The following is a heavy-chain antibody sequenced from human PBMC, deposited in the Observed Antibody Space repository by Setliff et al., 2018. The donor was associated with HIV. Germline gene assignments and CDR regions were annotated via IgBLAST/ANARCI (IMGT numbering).Heavy chain of an antibody. V-gene: IGHV4-39*02. CDR1: GGSISSSSYY. CDR2: FHSSGST. D-gene: IGHD5-18*01. CDR3: ARDLTAMVTVDY. J-gene: IGHJ4*02. Sequence: PSETLSLTCNVSGGSISSSSYYWGWIRQPPGKGLEWIGSFHSSGSTAYNPSLRSRVTVSVDTSKNHFSLKLTSVTAADTAVYYCARDLTAMVTVDYWGQGTLVTVSS.